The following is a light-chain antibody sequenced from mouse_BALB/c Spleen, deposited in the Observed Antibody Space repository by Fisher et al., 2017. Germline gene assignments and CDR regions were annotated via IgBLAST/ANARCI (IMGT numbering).Light chain of an antibody. J-gene: IGKJ4*01. Sequence: IVITQSPAIMSASPGEKVTMTCSASSSVSYMHWYQQKSGTSPKRWIYDTSKLASGVPARFSGSGSGTSYSLTISSMEAEDAASYFCHQWSSYPFTFGSGTKLEIK. CDR1: SSVSY. V-gene: IGKV4-59*01. CDR2: DTS. CDR3: HQWSSYPFT.